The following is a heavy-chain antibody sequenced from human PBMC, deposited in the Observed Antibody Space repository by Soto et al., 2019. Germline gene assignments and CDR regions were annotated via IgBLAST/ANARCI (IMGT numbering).Heavy chain of an antibody. D-gene: IGHD6-19*01. J-gene: IGHJ3*02. CDR3: ARASYRSCWNAWGMGSAFDI. Sequence: QVQLVQSGAEVKKPGSSVKVSCKASGGTFSSYAISWVRQAPGQGLEWMGGIIPIFGTANYAQKFQGRVTITADESKSTAYMELSSLRSEDTAVYYCARASYRSCWNAWGMGSAFDIWGQGTMVTVSS. CDR2: IIPIFGTA. CDR1: GGTFSSYA. V-gene: IGHV1-69*01.